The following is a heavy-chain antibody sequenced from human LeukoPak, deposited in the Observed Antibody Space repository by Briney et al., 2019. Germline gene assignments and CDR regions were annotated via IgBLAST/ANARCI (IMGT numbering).Heavy chain of an antibody. Sequence: SETLSLTCAVSGASMNTHYWSWIRQPPGKGLEWIGYMLDTVTTKDNPSLKSRFTLSADTSKNQFSLRLTSVTADDPAVYYCATIKRGYFFGYFVFWGQGIPVAVSS. V-gene: IGHV4-59*11. CDR1: GASMNTHY. CDR3: ATIKRGYFFGYFVF. CDR2: MLDTVTT. D-gene: IGHD3-3*01. J-gene: IGHJ4*02.